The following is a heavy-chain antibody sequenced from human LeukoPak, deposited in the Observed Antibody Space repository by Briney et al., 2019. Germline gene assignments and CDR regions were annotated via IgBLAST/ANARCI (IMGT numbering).Heavy chain of an antibody. V-gene: IGHV4-59*01. CDR1: GASTSHFY. CDR3: ARSAKWLRNAFDI. Sequence: PSETLSLTCTVSGASTSHFYWNWIRQPPGKGLEWIGYMHDSGSTKHNPSHKSRVSISIDTSKNQVSLQLTSVTAADAAIYYCARSAKWLRNAFDIWGQGTVVSVSS. CDR2: MHDSGST. D-gene: IGHD5-12*01. J-gene: IGHJ3*02.